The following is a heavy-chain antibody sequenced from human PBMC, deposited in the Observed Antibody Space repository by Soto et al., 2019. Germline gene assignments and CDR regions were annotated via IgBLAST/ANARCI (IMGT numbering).Heavy chain of an antibody. J-gene: IGHJ6*02. CDR3: AKNMASFWSGFPPPPYWYYGMDV. V-gene: IGHV1-2*02. D-gene: IGHD3-3*01. CDR2: INPNSGGT. CDR1: GYTFTGYY. Sequence: ASVKVSCKASGYTFTGYYMHWVRQAPGQGLEWMGWINPNSGGTNYAQKFQGRVTMTRDTSISTAYMELSRLRSDDTAVYYCAKNMASFWSGFPPPPYWYYGMDVWGQGTTVTVSS.